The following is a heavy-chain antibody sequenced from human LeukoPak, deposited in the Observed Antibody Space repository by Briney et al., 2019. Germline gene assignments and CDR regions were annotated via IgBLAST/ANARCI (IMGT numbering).Heavy chain of an antibody. V-gene: IGHV4-34*01. CDR2: INHSGST. D-gene: IGHD5-18*01. Sequence: SETLSLTCAVYGGSFSGYYWSWIRQPPGKGLEWIGEINHSGSTNYNPSLKSRVTISVDTSKDQFSLKLSSVTAADTAVYYCARKISGYSYGGAAFDIWGQGTMVTVSS. CDR1: GGSFSGYY. CDR3: ARKISGYSYGGAAFDI. J-gene: IGHJ3*02.